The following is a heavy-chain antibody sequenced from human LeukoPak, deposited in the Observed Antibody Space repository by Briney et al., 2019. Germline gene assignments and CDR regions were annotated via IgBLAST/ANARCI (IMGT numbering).Heavy chain of an antibody. J-gene: IGHJ5*02. CDR3: ATLGSGFDP. CDR1: GGTFSSYT. CDR2: IIPILGIA. V-gene: IGHV1-69*02. Sequence: ASVKVSCKASGGTFSSYTISWVRQAPGQGHEWMGRIIPILGIANYAQKFQGRVTITADEPTSTAYMELSSLRSEDTAVYYCATLGSGFDPWGQGTLVTVSS. D-gene: IGHD2-15*01.